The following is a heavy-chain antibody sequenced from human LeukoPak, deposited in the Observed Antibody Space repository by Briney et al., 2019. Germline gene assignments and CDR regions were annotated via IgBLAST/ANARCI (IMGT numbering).Heavy chain of an antibody. V-gene: IGHV4-38-2*02. D-gene: IGHD3-10*01. Sequence: LETLSLTCTVSGYSLSSGYYWGWIGQPPGKGLEWIGSIYHSGSTYYNPSLKSRVTISVDTSKNQFSLKLSSVTAADTAVYYCARTDYYGSGSYYNGNWFDPWGQGTLVTVSS. CDR2: IYHSGST. CDR1: GYSLSSGYY. J-gene: IGHJ5*02. CDR3: ARTDYYGSGSYYNGNWFDP.